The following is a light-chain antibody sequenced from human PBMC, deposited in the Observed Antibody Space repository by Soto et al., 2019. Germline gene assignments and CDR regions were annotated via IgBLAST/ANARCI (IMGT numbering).Light chain of an antibody. CDR1: SSDVRGYNY. CDR3: SSYAGSLYV. V-gene: IGLV2-8*01. Sequence: QSALTQPPSASGSPGQSVTSSCTGTSSDVRGYNYVSWYQQHPGKAPKLMIYEVSKRPSGVPDRFSGSKSGNTASLTVSGLQAEDEADYYCSSYAGSLYVFGTGTKLTVL. J-gene: IGLJ1*01. CDR2: EVS.